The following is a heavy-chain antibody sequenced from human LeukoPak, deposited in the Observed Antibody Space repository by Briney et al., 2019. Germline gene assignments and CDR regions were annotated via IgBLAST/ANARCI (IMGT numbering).Heavy chain of an antibody. CDR1: GYTFTGYY. V-gene: IGHV1-2*02. CDR3: ARELDIVVVPAAPQGIAAAGPPGC. D-gene: IGHD2-2*03. CDR2: INPNSGGT. J-gene: IGHJ4*02. Sequence: GASVKVSCKASGYTFTGYYMHWVGQAPGQGLEWMGWINPNSGGTNYAQKFQGRVTMTRDTSISTAYMELSRRRSDDTAVYYCARELDIVVVPAAPQGIAAAGPPGCWGQGTLVTVSS.